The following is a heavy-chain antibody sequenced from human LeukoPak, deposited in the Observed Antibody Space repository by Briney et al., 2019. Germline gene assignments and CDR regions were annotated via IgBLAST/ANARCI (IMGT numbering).Heavy chain of an antibody. Sequence: PSETLSLTCAVYGGSFSGYYWSWIRQPPGKGLEWIGEINHSGSTNYNSSLKSRVTISVDTSKNQFSLKLSSVTAADTAVYYCARVEMATISGYFDYWGQGTLVTVSS. CDR2: INHSGST. D-gene: IGHD5-24*01. CDR1: GGSFSGYY. CDR3: ARVEMATISGYFDY. J-gene: IGHJ4*02. V-gene: IGHV4-34*01.